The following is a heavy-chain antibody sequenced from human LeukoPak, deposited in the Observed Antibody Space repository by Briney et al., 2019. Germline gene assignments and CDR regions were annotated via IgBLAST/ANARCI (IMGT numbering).Heavy chain of an antibody. V-gene: IGHV4-34*01. CDR1: GGSFSGYY. CDR2: INHSGST. Sequence: SETPSLTCAVYGGSFSGYYWSWIRQPPGKGLEWIGEINHSGSTNYNPSLKSRVTISVDTSKNQFSLKLSSVTAADTAVYYCARLALDSGSSDRDYWGQGTLVTVSS. D-gene: IGHD1-26*01. CDR3: ARLALDSGSSDRDY. J-gene: IGHJ4*02.